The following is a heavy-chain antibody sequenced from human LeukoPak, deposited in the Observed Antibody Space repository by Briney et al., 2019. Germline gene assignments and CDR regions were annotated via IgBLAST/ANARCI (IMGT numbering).Heavy chain of an antibody. CDR2: IYYSGST. CDR1: GGSISSSSYY. Sequence: PSETLSLTCTVSGGSISSSSYYWGWIRQPPGKGLEWIGSIYYSGSTFYNPSLKSRVSISVDTSKNQFSLKLSSVTAADTAVYYCARGPQQLVVYFDYWGQGTLVTVSS. V-gene: IGHV4-39*07. J-gene: IGHJ4*02. CDR3: ARGPQQLVVYFDY. D-gene: IGHD6-13*01.